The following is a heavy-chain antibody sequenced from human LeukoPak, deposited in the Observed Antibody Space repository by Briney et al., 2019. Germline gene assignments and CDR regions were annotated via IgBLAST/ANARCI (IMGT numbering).Heavy chain of an antibody. J-gene: IGHJ4*02. D-gene: IGHD2-21*02. CDR1: GYTLATYF. CDR3: ARPTYCGSNCYFNFDY. V-gene: IGHV1-2*02. CDR2: IKPNSGVT. Sequence: ASVKDSCKTSGYTLATYFMHWVRQAPGQGLEWMGYIKPNSGVTNYAQKFRGRVTMTWDTSISTAYIELSGLTSDDTAIYYCARPTYCGSNCYFNFDYWGQGTLVTVSS.